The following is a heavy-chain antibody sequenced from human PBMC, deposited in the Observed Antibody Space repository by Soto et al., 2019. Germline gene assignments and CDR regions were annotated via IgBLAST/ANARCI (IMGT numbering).Heavy chain of an antibody. CDR1: GGSISTADYY. Sequence: QVQLHESGPGLVRPSQTLSLTCNVSGGSISTADYYWSWTRQPPGKGLEWIGYIYYRGSTYYNPSLESRVAISRDTSQTQFSLTPTPVAAAETTVYYCVSDYDRGGYIGYWGPGTLVTVSS. V-gene: IGHV4-30-4*01. CDR2: IYYRGST. CDR3: VSDYDRGGYIGY. D-gene: IGHD3-22*01. J-gene: IGHJ4*02.